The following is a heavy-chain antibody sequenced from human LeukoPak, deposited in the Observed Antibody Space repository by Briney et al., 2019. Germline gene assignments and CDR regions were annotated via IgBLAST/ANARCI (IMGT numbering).Heavy chain of an antibody. CDR3: ARDGGWGSHDCWFDP. J-gene: IGHJ5*02. Sequence: SETLSLTCTVSGGSISSYYLSWIRQPAGKGLEWIGRIYTSGSTNYNPSLKRRVTMSVDTSKNQFSLKRSSVTAADTAVYYCARDGGWGSHDCWFDPWGQGTLVTVSS. V-gene: IGHV4-4*07. CDR1: GGSISSYY. D-gene: IGHD3-16*01. CDR2: IYTSGST.